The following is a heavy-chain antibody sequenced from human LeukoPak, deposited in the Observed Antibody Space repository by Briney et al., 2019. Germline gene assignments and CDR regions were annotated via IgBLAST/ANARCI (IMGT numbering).Heavy chain of an antibody. D-gene: IGHD3-10*01. CDR2: ISSSSSYI. CDR1: GFTFSSYS. Sequence: GGSLRLSCAASGFTFSSYSMNWVRQAPGKGLEWVSSISSSSSYIYYADSVKGRFTISRDNSKNTLYLQMNSLRAEDTAVYYCAKVGMVRGVYDAFDIWGQGTMVTVSS. V-gene: IGHV3-21*04. CDR3: AKVGMVRGVYDAFDI. J-gene: IGHJ3*02.